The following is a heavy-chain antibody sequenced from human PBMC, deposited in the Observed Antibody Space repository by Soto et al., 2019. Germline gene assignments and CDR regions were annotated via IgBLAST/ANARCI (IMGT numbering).Heavy chain of an antibody. CDR2: IIPIFGTA. D-gene: IGHD1-1*01. J-gene: IGHJ3*01. V-gene: IGHV1-69*01. CDR1: GGTFSSYA. Sequence: QVQLVQSGAEVKKPGSSVKVSCKASGGTFSSYAISWVRQAPGQGLEWMGGIIPIFGTANYAQKFQGRVTITADESTSKAYRELSSLRSGDTAVYYWAREGGGARGGTPAFDLWGQGKMVPVSS. CDR3: AREGGGARGGTPAFDL.